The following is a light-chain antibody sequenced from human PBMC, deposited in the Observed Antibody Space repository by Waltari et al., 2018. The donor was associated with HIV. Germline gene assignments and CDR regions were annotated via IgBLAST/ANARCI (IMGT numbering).Light chain of an antibody. CDR3: QSYDNTVNGWV. Sequence: QSVLTQPPSVSGAPGQNVTVSCTGSSSNIGTNYDVHWYQFLPGEVPKLLILGNTIRPAVVPGRFSGSSSGTSASLAITGLQPADEADYYCQSYDNTVNGWVFGGGTRVTV. CDR2: GNT. CDR1: SSNIGTNYD. V-gene: IGLV1-40*01. J-gene: IGLJ3*02.